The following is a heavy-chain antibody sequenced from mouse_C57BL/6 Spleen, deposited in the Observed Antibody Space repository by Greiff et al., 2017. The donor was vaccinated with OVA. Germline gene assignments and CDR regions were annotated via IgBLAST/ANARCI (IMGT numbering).Heavy chain of an antibody. Sequence: QVQLQQSGAELARPGASVKMSCKASGYTFTSYTMHWVNQRPGQGLEWIGYINPSSGYTKYTQKFKDTATLTADKSSSTAYMQLSSLTSEDSAVYYCARRDSSGYGYWGQGTTLTVSS. V-gene: IGHV1-4*01. CDR3: ARRDSSGYGY. CDR2: INPSSGYT. J-gene: IGHJ2*01. CDR1: GYTFTSYT. D-gene: IGHD3-2*02.